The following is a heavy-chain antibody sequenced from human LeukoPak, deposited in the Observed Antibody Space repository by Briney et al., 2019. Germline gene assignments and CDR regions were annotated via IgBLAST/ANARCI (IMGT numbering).Heavy chain of an antibody. V-gene: IGHV1-2*06. Sequence: ASVKVSCKASGYTFTGYYMHWVRQAPGQGLEWMGQINPNSGGTNYAQKFQGRVTMTRDTSIRTASMELSRLRSDDTAVYYCASLCSGGSCFDYWGQGTLVTVSS. J-gene: IGHJ4*02. CDR3: ASLCSGGSCFDY. D-gene: IGHD2-15*01. CDR2: INPNSGGT. CDR1: GYTFTGYY.